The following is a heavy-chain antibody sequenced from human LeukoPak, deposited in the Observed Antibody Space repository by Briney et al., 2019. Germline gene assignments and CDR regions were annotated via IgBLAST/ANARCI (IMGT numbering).Heavy chain of an antibody. CDR2: IIPILGIA. D-gene: IGHD3-10*01. Sequence: SVKVSCKASGGTFSSYAISWVRQAPGQGLEWMGRIIPILGIANYAQKFQGRVTITADKSTSTAYMELSSLRSEDTAVYYCGRDVFYYGSGRHHNTVDYFGQENLYNVFS. J-gene: IGHJ4*02. V-gene: IGHV1-69*04. CDR3: GRDVFYYGSGRHHNTVDY. CDR1: GGTFSSYA.